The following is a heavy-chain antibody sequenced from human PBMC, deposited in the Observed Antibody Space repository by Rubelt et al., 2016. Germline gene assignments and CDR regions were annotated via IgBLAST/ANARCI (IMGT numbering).Heavy chain of an antibody. CDR2: MYYSGTT. J-gene: IGHJ4*02. CDR3: ARGYGSGTYWFDY. D-gene: IGHD3-10*01. Sequence: QLQLQESGPGLVKPSETLSLTCTVSGGSISSSNYYWGWIRQPPGKGLEWIGSMYYSGTTYYSPSLKSRVTISVDTSKNHFSLRLIAVTAADTAVYYCARGYGSGTYWFDYWGQGTLVTVSS. V-gene: IGHV4-39*02. CDR1: GGSISSSNYY.